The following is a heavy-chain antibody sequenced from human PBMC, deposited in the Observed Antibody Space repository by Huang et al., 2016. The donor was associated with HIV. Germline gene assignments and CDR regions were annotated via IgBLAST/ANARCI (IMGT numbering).Heavy chain of an antibody. D-gene: IGHD2-8*02. CDR3: AKEGDTGAALGY. CDR1: GVTVSTNY. V-gene: IGHV3-53*01. Sequence: EVQLVESGGGLIQPGGSLRLSCAASGVTVSTNYVTWVRQAPGKGLEWVSLIYSGGTTYYADSVKGLFTISRDDSENTLYLHMTSLRAGDTAVYYCAKEGDTGAALGYWGQGTLVTVS. J-gene: IGHJ4*02. CDR2: IYSGGTT.